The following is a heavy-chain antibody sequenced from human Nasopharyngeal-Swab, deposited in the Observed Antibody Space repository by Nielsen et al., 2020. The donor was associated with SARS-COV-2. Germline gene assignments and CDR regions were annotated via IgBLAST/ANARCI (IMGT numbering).Heavy chain of an antibody. V-gene: IGHV3-33*08. CDR3: ARVFDGTIAAAYPYYYYYYGMDV. J-gene: IGHJ6*02. D-gene: IGHD6-13*01. Sequence: GESLKISCAASGFTFSSYAMSWVRQAPGKGLEWVAVIWYDGSNKYYADSVKGRFTISRDNSKNTLYLQMNSLRAEDTAVYYCARVFDGTIAAAYPYYYYYYGMDVWGQGTTVTVSS. CDR1: GFTFSSYA. CDR2: IWYDGSNK.